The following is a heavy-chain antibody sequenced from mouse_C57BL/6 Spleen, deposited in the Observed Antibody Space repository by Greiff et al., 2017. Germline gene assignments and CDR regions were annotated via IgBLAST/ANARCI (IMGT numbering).Heavy chain of an antibody. J-gene: IGHJ3*01. V-gene: IGHV14-2*01. CDR3: ARLDYEFDY. CDR2: IDPEDGET. CDR1: GFNSKDYY. Sequence: EVQLQQSGAELVKPGASVKLSCTASGFNSKDYYMHWVKQRTEQGLEWIGMIDPEDGETKYAPKFQGKATITAETSAITAYRPRSSLTSEDTDVYYCARLDYEFDYWGQGTLVTDSA. D-gene: IGHD1-1*01.